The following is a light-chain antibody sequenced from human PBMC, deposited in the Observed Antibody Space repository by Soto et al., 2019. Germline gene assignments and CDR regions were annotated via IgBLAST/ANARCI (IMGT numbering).Light chain of an antibody. CDR1: QNISPW. V-gene: IGKV1-5*03. Sequence: DIQMTQSPSTLSASVGDKVTITCRASQNISPWLAWYQQKPGKAPKLLIYKAAILETGVPSRFSGSGYGTEFTLTISSLQPDDFATYYCQQYNNYSPFGPGTKVDIK. J-gene: IGKJ3*01. CDR2: KAA. CDR3: QQYNNYSP.